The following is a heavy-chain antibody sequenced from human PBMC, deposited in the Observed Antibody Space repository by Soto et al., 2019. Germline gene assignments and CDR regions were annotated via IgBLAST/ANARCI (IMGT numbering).Heavy chain of an antibody. CDR3: ARDMFCGTDNYYYGMYV. J-gene: IGHJ6*02. V-gene: IGHV3-23*01. D-gene: IGHD1-26*01. CDR1: GFTFSSYA. Sequence: PGGSLRLSCAASGFTFSSYAMTWVRQAPGRGLEWVSAISGSGSPTYYADSVKGRFTISRDNSKNTLYLQMNSLRADDTAVYYFARDMFCGTDNYYYGMYVRGQGTTVPVSS. CDR2: ISGSGSPT.